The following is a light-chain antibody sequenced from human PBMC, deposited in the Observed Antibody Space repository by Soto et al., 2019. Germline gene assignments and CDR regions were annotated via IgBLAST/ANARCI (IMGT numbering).Light chain of an antibody. CDR2: DGS. J-gene: IGKJ1*01. Sequence: DIQMTQSPSTLSASVGDRVTITCRASQSISNWLAWYQQKPGKAPNLLIFDGSSLESGVPSRFSGSGSGTQFTLTISSLQPDDFATYYCQQYKTYWTFGQGTKVDI. V-gene: IGKV1-5*01. CDR1: QSISNW. CDR3: QQYKTYWT.